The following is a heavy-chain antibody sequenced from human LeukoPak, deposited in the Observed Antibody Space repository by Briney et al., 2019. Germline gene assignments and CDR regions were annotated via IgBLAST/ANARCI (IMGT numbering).Heavy chain of an antibody. J-gene: IGHJ3*02. V-gene: IGHV3-15*01. Sequence: GGSLRLSCAASGFTFSNAWMNWVRQAPGKGLEWVGRIKRKADGGTTDYAAPVKARFTISRDDSKNTLYLQMNSLKTEDTAVYYCTTNDAFDIWGQGTMVTVSS. CDR3: TTNDAFDI. CDR1: GFTFSNAW. CDR2: IKRKADGGTT.